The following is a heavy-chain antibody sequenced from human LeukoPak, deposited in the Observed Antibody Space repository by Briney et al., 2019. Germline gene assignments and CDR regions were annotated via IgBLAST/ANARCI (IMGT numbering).Heavy chain of an antibody. CDR1: GGSISSHY. J-gene: IGHJ6*03. CDR2: IYYSGST. CDR3: ARVTYYYYYMDV. Sequence: PSETLSLTCTVSGGSISSHYWSWIRQPPGKGLEWIGYIYYSGSTNYNPSLKSRVTISVDTSKNQFSLKLSSVTAADTAVYYCARVTYYYYYMDVWGKGTTVTVS. V-gene: IGHV4-59*11.